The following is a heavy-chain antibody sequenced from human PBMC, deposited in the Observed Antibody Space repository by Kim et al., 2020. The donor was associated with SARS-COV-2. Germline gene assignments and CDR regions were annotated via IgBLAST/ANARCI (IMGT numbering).Heavy chain of an antibody. Sequence: TNYNPSHKSRVTISVATSKSQFSLELSSVPAADTAVYFCARAATGSFDSWGQGTLVTVSS. J-gene: IGHJ4*02. CDR2: T. CDR3: ARAATGSFDS. V-gene: IGHV4-59*01. D-gene: IGHD6-13*01.